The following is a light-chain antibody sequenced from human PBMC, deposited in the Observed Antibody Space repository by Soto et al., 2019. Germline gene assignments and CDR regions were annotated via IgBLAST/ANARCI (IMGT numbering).Light chain of an antibody. J-gene: IGKJ4*01. Sequence: EIVLAQSACTLSLSPGERATLSCRASQTISSRYLTWYQQKPGQVPRLLIYDASNRATGIPARFSGSGSGTDFTLTITSLEPEDFAVYYCQHRSNWLAFGGGTKVDIK. CDR1: QTISSRY. V-gene: IGKV3-11*01. CDR2: DAS. CDR3: QHRSNWLA.